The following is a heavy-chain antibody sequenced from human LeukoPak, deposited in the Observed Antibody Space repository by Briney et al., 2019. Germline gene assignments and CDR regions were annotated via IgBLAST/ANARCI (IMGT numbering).Heavy chain of an antibody. V-gene: IGHV4-34*01. CDR1: GVSFCCYY. CDR2: INHSGST. CDR3: AGGPFRALPGTPGWLEP. J-gene: IGHJ5*02. Sequence: SETLSLTSAAYGVSFCCYYWSWVRQPPGKGLEWIGEINHSGSTNYNPSLKSRVTISVDTSKNQFSLKLISVTAADTAVYYCAGGPFRALPGTPGWLEPSGEEGLLTVSS. D-gene: IGHD2-2*01.